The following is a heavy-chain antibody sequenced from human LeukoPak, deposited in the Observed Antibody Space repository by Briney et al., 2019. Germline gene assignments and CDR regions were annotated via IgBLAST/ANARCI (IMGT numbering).Heavy chain of an antibody. D-gene: IGHD3-16*01. CDR1: GFSFSSYG. CDR2: ISGSGGST. Sequence: GGSLRLSCAGSGFSFSSYGMHWVRQAPGKGLEWVSAISGSGGSTYYADSVKGRFTISRDNSKNTLYLQMNSLRAEDTAVYYCARSRSGGYWGQGTLVTVSS. V-gene: IGHV3-23*01. CDR3: ARSRSGGY. J-gene: IGHJ4*02.